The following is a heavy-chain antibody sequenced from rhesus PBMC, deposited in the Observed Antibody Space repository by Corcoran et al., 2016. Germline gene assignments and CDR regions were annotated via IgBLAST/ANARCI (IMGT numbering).Heavy chain of an antibody. CDR1: GDSISSRNW. Sequence: QVQLQESGPAVVKPSETLSLTCAVSGDSISSRNWWRWIRQSPGKGLEWIGGIYGSVGSTEYNPSLKSRVTISIDTSKNQFSLKLSSVTAADTAVYYCARHLNTVIYFDYWGQGVLVTVSS. CDR2: IYGSVGST. J-gene: IGHJ4*01. V-gene: IGHV4-93*02. D-gene: IGHD4-23*01. CDR3: ARHLNTVIYFDY.